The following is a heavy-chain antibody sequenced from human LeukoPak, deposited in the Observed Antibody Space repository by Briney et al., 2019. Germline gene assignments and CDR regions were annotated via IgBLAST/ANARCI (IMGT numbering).Heavy chain of an antibody. CDR1: GGSISNTAYY. D-gene: IGHD2-15*01. J-gene: IGHJ5*02. CDR3: ARHAECKTDGSSYSWVNWFAH. CDR2: IYHSGSS. V-gene: IGHV4-39*01. Sequence: SETLSLTCTVSGGSISNTAYYWVWTRPPPGKGLEWIGSIYHSGSSYYNPSLKSRVTMSVDTSKNQFSLRLSSVTAADTAVYYCARHAECKTDGSSYSWVNWFAHWGQGALVTVSS.